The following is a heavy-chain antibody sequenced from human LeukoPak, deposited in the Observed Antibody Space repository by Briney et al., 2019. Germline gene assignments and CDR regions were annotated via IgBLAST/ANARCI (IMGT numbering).Heavy chain of an antibody. V-gene: IGHV4-34*01. CDR1: GGSFSGYY. CDR3: ARQPEGGSPFRFLEWYAFDI. J-gene: IGHJ3*02. Sequence: SETLSLTCAVYGGSFSGYYWSWIRQPPGKGLEWIGEINHSGSTNYNPSLKSRATISVDTSKNQFSLKLSSVTAADTAVYYCARQPEGGSPFRFLEWYAFDIWGQGTMVTVSS. CDR2: INHSGST. D-gene: IGHD3-3*01.